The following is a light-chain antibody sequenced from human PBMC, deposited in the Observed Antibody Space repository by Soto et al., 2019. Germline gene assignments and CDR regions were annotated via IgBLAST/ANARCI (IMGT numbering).Light chain of an antibody. CDR1: QNSKSV. CDR2: ATS. V-gene: IGKV1-39*01. Sequence: DIQMTQSPSSLSASVGERVTITCRASQNSKSVLNWYQQKPGKAPKLLIYATSSVQSGVPARFSGGRSGTDFSLSISSLQPEDFATYYCQQTYVVPVTFGGGTKVEI. J-gene: IGKJ4*01. CDR3: QQTYVVPVT.